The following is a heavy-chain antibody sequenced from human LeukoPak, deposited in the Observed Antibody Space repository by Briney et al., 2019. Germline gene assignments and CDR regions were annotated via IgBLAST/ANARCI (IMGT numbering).Heavy chain of an antibody. V-gene: IGHV4-39*01. D-gene: IGHD2-2*01. Sequence: PSETLSLTCTVPGGSISSYYWGWIRQPPGKGLEWIGSIYYSGSTYYNPSLKSRVTISVDTSKNQFSLKLSSVTAADTAVYYCASAHSRYCSSTSCYRTHAFDIWGQGTMVTVSS. CDR1: GGSISSYY. CDR3: ASAHSRYCSSTSCYRTHAFDI. J-gene: IGHJ3*02. CDR2: IYYSGST.